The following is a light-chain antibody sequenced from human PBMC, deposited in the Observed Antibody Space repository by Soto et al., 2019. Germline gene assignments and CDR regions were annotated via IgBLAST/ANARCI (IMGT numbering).Light chain of an antibody. J-gene: IGLJ3*02. CDR1: SSNIGSNY. CDR3: AAWDDSLSGWV. V-gene: IGLV1-47*01. Sequence: QSVLTQPPSASGTPGQRVTISCSGSSSNIGSNYVYWYQQLPGTPPKLLIYRNNQRPSGVPDRFSGSKSGTSASLAISGRRSEDEADYYCAAWDDSLSGWVFGGGTKLTAL. CDR2: RNN.